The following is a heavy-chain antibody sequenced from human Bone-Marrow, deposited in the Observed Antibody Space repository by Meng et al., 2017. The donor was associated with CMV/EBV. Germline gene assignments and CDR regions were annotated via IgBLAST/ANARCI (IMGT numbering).Heavy chain of an antibody. Sequence: ASVKVSCKASGYTFTSYGISWVRQAPGQGLEWMGWISAYNGNTNYAQKLQGRVTMTTDTSTSTAYMELRSLRSDDTAVYYCARVPRSPPGDYGMDVWGQGTTVTVSS. CDR2: ISAYNGNT. D-gene: IGHD2-15*01. CDR3: ARVPRSPPGDYGMDV. J-gene: IGHJ6*02. CDR1: GYTFTSYG. V-gene: IGHV1-18*01.